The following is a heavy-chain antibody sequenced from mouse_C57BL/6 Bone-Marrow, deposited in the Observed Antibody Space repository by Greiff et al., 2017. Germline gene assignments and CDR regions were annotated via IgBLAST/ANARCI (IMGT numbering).Heavy chain of an antibody. CDR2: IRLKSDNYAT. CDR1: GFTFSNYW. CDR3: TGYYYGRGAMDY. J-gene: IGHJ4*01. Sequence: EVKVEVSGGGLVQPGGSMKLSCVASGFTFSNYWMNWVRQSPETGLEWVAQIRLKSDNYATHYAESVKGRFTISRDDSKSSVYLQMNNLRAEDTGMYYCTGYYYGRGAMDYWGQGTSVTVSS. V-gene: IGHV6-3*01. D-gene: IGHD1-1*01.